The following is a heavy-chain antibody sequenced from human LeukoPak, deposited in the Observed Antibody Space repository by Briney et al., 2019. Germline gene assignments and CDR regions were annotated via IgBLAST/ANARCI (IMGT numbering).Heavy chain of an antibody. CDR1: GFTFDDYT. Sequence: PGGSLRLSCAASGFTFDDYTMHWVRQAPGKGLEWVSLITWDGGSTYYADSVKGRFTISRDNAKNSLYLQMNSLRAEDTAVYYCARAMVRGVIVFFDYWGQGTLVTVSS. CDR3: ARAMVRGVIVFFDY. V-gene: IGHV3-43*01. CDR2: ITWDGGST. D-gene: IGHD3-10*01. J-gene: IGHJ4*02.